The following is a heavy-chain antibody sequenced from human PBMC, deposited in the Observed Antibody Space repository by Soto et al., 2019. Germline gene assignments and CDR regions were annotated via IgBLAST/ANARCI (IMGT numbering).Heavy chain of an antibody. Sequence: QVQLVESGGGVVQPGRSLRLSCVASGFTFSSYAMHWVRQAPGKGLEWVAVTSYDGSNEYYTDSVKGRFTISRDNSKNTLYLQMNSMRPEDTAVCYCGRDRAITIFGVVSRHYYGMDVWGQGTTVTVSS. CDR2: TSYDGSNE. D-gene: IGHD3-3*01. CDR1: GFTFSSYA. V-gene: IGHV3-30-3*01. J-gene: IGHJ6*02. CDR3: GRDRAITIFGVVSRHYYGMDV.